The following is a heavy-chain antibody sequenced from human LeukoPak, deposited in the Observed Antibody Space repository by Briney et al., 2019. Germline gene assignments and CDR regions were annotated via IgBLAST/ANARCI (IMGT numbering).Heavy chain of an antibody. CDR1: GYTFSSYG. D-gene: IGHD6-19*01. Sequence: ASVKVSFKASGYTFSSYGISWVRQAPGQGLEWMGWINTYNGNTNYAQKLQGRVTMTTDTSTSTAYMDLRSLRSDDTAVYYCARERSGWFFSNWGQGTLVTVSS. V-gene: IGHV1-18*01. CDR2: INTYNGNT. CDR3: ARERSGWFFSN. J-gene: IGHJ4*02.